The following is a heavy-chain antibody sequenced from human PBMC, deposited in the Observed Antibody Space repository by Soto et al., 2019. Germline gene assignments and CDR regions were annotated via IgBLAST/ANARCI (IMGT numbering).Heavy chain of an antibody. CDR1: GASFGTYY. V-gene: IGHV4-59*01. J-gene: IGHJ4*02. CDR2: IFYSGHL. D-gene: IGHD1-26*01. Sequence: QVQLQESGPGLVKPSETLSLTCAVSGASFGTYYWSWIRQPPGKGLEWIGYIFYSGHLKYNPSLKSRLTIPVAPPKTQIPRRLPSVTAADTAVYYCARGGGGYRFDYWGQGTLVTVSS. CDR3: ARGGGGYRFDY.